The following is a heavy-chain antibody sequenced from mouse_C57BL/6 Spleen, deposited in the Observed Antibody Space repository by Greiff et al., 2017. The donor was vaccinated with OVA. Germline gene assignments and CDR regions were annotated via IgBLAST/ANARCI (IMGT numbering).Heavy chain of an antibody. CDR1: GYAFSSSW. CDR2: IYPGDGDT. CDR3: ARSRTWLYYFDY. Sequence: QVQLQQSGPELVKPGASVKISCKASGYAFSSSWMNWVKQRPGKGLEWIGRIYPGDGDTNYNGKFKGKATLTADKSSSTAYMQLSSLTSDDSAVYFCARSRTWLYYFDYWGQGTTLTVSS. V-gene: IGHV1-82*01. D-gene: IGHD3-3*01. J-gene: IGHJ2*01.